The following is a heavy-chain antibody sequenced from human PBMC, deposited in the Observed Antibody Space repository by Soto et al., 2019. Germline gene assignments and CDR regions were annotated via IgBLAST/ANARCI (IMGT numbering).Heavy chain of an antibody. CDR3: ARADCSSTSCPRMYYYYGMDV. CDR1: GGTFSSYA. Sequence: QVQLVQSGAEVKKPGSSVKVSCKASGGTFSSYAISWVRQAPGQGLEWMGGIIPIFGTANYAQKFQGRVTITADESTSTAYKELSSLRSEDTAVYYCARADCSSTSCPRMYYYYGMDVWGQGTTVTVSS. V-gene: IGHV1-69*01. D-gene: IGHD2-2*01. CDR2: IIPIFGTA. J-gene: IGHJ6*02.